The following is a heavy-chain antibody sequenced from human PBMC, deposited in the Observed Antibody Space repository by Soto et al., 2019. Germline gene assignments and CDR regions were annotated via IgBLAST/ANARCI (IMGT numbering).Heavy chain of an antibody. Sequence: GGSLRLSCAASGFTVSSNYMSWVRQAPGKGLEWVSVIYSGGSTYYADSVKGRFTISRDNSKNTLYLQMNSLRAEDTAVYYCARQWPRRAFFDYWGQGTLVTVSS. CDR1: GFTVSSNY. D-gene: IGHD6-19*01. J-gene: IGHJ4*02. V-gene: IGHV3-53*01. CDR3: ARQWPRRAFFDY. CDR2: IYSGGST.